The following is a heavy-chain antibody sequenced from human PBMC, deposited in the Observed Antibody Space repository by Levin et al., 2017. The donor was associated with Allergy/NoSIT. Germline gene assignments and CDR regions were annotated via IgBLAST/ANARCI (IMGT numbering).Heavy chain of an antibody. D-gene: IGHD4-17*01. CDR3: ARDRGFYDDSSYFYPYGMDV. J-gene: IGHJ6*02. Sequence: SETLSLTCSVSGGSISGSTFYWGWIRQPPGKGLEWIGSFYYSGDTYYNPSLRSRVTISVDTSKNQFSLRVRSVTAADTAVYYCARDRGFYDDSSYFYPYGMDVWGQGTTVTVSS. CDR2: FYYSGDT. V-gene: IGHV4-39*07. CDR1: GGSISGSTFY.